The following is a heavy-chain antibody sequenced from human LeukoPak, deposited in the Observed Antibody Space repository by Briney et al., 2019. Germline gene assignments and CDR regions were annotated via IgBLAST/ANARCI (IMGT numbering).Heavy chain of an antibody. J-gene: IGHJ4*02. CDR2: INTNTGNP. CDR1: GYTFTTYA. V-gene: IGHV7-4-1*02. Sequence: ASVKVSCKASGYTFTTYAMNWVRQAPGQGLEWMGWINTNTGNPTYAQGFTGRFVFSLSTSVSTAYLQISSLKAEDTAVYYCARGPSNYDFWSGYLWIDYWGQGTLVTVSS. CDR3: ARGPSNYDFWSGYLWIDY. D-gene: IGHD3-3*01.